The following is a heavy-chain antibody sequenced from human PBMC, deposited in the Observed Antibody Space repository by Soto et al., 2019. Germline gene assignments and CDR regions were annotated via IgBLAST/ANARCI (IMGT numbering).Heavy chain of an antibody. Sequence: GGSLRLPGTAPGFTLSSYAMSRVREAPGKGLEWVSAISGSGGSTYYADSVKGRFTISRDNSKNTLYLQMNSMRAEDTAVYYCAKDFRVTGTTHFDYWGQGTLVTVSS. V-gene: IGHV3-23*01. J-gene: IGHJ4*02. CDR1: GFTLSSYA. CDR3: AKDFRVTGTTHFDY. CDR2: ISGSGGST. D-gene: IGHD1-7*01.